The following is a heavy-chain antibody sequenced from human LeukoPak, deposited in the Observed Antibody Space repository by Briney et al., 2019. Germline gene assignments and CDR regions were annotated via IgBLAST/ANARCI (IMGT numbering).Heavy chain of an antibody. J-gene: IGHJ4*02. CDR1: GFPFSSYA. V-gene: IGHV3-23*01. D-gene: IGHD2-15*01. Sequence: GSLRLSFAAPGFPFSSYAMTWVRQAPGKGLEWVSPFSGNGGSTYYADSVKGRFTISRDNSKNTLYLQMNSLRAEDTAVYYCAKDGPLYCSGGSCPFDYWGQGTLVTVSS. CDR3: AKDGPLYCSGGSCPFDY. CDR2: FSGNGGST.